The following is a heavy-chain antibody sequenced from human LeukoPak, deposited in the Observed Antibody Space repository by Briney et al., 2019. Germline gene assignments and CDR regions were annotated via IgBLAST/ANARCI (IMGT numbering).Heavy chain of an antibody. D-gene: IGHD5-12*01. V-gene: IGHV1-2*02. CDR1: GYDFTDYY. CDR3: ATRLGGYVALNWFDP. J-gene: IGHJ5*02. CDR2: INPKSGVT. Sequence: ASVKVSCKTYGYDFTDYYMHWVRQAPGQGPEWMGWINPKSGVTKYAQRFQGRVTLTRDTSISTAYMELNRLTSDDTAVYYCATRLGGYVALNWFDPWGQGTLVTVSS.